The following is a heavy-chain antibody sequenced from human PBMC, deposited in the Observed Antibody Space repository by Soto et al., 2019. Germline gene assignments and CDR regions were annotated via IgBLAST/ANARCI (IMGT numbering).Heavy chain of an antibody. CDR1: GFGFGFFG. CDR3: ARDNLSFDFDP. J-gene: IGHJ5*02. Sequence: QIQLVESGGDVVQPGRSLRLSCTASGFGFGFFGMHWVRQAPGKGLEWVAFISADGSSTSYAETVRGRFTLSRDNSMRAGYLHMNTLRDDDTGLYFCARDNLSFDFDPWGRGTLVTVSS. V-gene: IGHV3-30*03. D-gene: IGHD3-9*01. CDR2: ISADGSST.